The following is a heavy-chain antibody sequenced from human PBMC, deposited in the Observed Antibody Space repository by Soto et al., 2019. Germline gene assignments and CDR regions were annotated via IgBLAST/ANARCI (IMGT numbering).Heavy chain of an antibody. CDR3: ADRVPAATHYEYYEMDG. CDR1: AFTFSSYS. Sequence: GGSLRLSCPASAFTFSSYSMNWVRQAPGKGLEWVSYISSSSSTIYYADSVKGRFTISRDNSKNTLYLQMNSLRAEDTAVYYCADRVPAATHYEYYEMDGWRQGTTVTVSS. D-gene: IGHD2-2*01. J-gene: IGHJ6*02. V-gene: IGHV3-48*01. CDR2: ISSSSSTI.